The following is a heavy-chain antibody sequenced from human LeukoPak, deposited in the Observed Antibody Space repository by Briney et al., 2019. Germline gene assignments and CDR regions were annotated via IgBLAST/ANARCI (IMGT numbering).Heavy chain of an antibody. CDR1: GFTFSNYG. D-gene: IGHD3-22*01. CDR2: IRDDGSNK. J-gene: IGHJ4*02. CDR3: AKAGDDYYDSSGTRLLLLW. V-gene: IGHV3-30*02. Sequence: GGSLRISCAASGFTFSNYGMHWVRQAPGKGLAWVALIRDDGSNKYYEGSVKGRFTISRDTSKKTVYLQMTSLRAEDTAVYYCAKAGDDYYDSSGTRLLLLWWGQGTLVTVSS.